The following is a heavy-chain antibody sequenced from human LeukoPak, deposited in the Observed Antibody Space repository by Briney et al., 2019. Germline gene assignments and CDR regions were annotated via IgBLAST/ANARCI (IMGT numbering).Heavy chain of an antibody. Sequence: GGSLRLSCAASGLIFSNCWMTWVRQAPGKGLEWVAFIRYDGSNKYYADSVKGRFTISRDNSKNTLYLQMNSLRSEDTAVYYCARDRGFGELFHNWFDPWGQGTLVTVSS. D-gene: IGHD3-10*01. V-gene: IGHV3-30*02. CDR2: IRYDGSNK. J-gene: IGHJ5*02. CDR1: GLIFSNCW. CDR3: ARDRGFGELFHNWFDP.